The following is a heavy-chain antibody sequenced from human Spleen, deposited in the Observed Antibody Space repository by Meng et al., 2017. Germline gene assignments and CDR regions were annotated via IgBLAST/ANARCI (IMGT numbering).Heavy chain of an antibody. CDR2: INHSGST. V-gene: IGHV4-34*01. CDR1: GGSFSGYY. J-gene: IGHJ4*02. CDR3: ARDHGSGWCFYDIYFDY. D-gene: IGHD6-19*01. Sequence: QGPAEEWGAGLLKPAETLSLTCAVYGGSFSGYYWSWIRQPPGKGLEWIGEINHSGSTNYNPSLKSRVTISVDTSKNQFSLKLSSVTAADTAVYYCARDHGSGWCFYDIYFDYWGQGTLVTVSS.